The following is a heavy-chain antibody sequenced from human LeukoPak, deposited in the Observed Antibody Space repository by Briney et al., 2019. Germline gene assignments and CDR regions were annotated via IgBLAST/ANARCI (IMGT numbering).Heavy chain of an antibody. CDR1: GFTFSSYA. CDR2: ISYDGSNK. J-gene: IGHJ3*02. D-gene: IGHD2-21*02. V-gene: IGHV3-30-3*01. Sequence: GGSLRLSCAASGFTFSSYAMHWVRQAPGKGLEWVAVISYDGSNKYYADSVKGRFTISRDNSKNTLYLQMNSLRAEDTAVYYCARNCGGDCYPSDAAFDIWGQGTMVTVSS. CDR3: ARNCGGDCYPSDAAFDI.